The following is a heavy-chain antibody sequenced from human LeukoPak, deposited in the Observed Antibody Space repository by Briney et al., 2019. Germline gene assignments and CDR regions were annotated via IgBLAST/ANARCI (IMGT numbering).Heavy chain of an antibody. V-gene: IGHV1-69*05. CDR3: ARSMVASYYFDY. Sequence: SVKVSCKASGGTFSSYAISWVRQTPGQGLEWMGRIIPIFGTANYAQKFQGRVTITTDESTSTAYMELSSLRSEDTAVYYCARSMVASYYFDYWGQGTLVTVSS. CDR1: GGTFSSYA. J-gene: IGHJ4*02. CDR2: IIPIFGTA. D-gene: IGHD4/OR15-4a*01.